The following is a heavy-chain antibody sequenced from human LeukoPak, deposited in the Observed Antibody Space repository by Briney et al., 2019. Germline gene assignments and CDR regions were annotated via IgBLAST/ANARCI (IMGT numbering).Heavy chain of an antibody. D-gene: IGHD3-22*01. CDR1: GGSISSYY. CDR3: ARESRTSGYSNFYFDY. Sequence: PSETLSLTCTVSGGSISSYYWSWIRQPPGKGLEWIGYINYSGSTNYNPSLKSRVTMSVDTSKNQFSLKLSSVTAADTAVYYCARESRTSGYSNFYFDYWGQGTLVTVSS. J-gene: IGHJ4*02. V-gene: IGHV4-59*01. CDR2: INYSGST.